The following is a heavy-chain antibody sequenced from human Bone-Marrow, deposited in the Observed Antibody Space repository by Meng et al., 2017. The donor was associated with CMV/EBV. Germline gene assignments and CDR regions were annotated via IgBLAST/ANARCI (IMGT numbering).Heavy chain of an antibody. V-gene: IGHV3-53*01. J-gene: IGHJ5*02. CDR3: ARKAAAGTPGSNWFDP. D-gene: IGHD6-13*01. Sequence: GGSLRLSCAASGFTVSSNYMSWVRQAPGKGLEWVSVIYSGGSTYYADSVKGRFTISRDNSKNTLYLQMNSLRAEDTAVYYCARKAAAGTPGSNWFDPWGQGTRVTVSS. CDR2: IYSGGST. CDR1: GFTVSSNY.